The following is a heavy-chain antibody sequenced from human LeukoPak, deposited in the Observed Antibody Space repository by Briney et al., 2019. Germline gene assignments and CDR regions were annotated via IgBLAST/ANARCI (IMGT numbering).Heavy chain of an antibody. J-gene: IGHJ4*02. CDR1: GYTSTGYY. D-gene: IGHD6-19*01. CDR3: ARAGLPRIAVAGFDY. Sequence: ASVKVSCKASGYTSTGYYMLWVRQAPGQGLEWMGWINPNSGGTNYAQKFQGRVTMTRDTSISTAYMELSRLRSDDTAVYYCARAGLPRIAVAGFDYWGQGTLVTVSS. CDR2: INPNSGGT. V-gene: IGHV1-2*02.